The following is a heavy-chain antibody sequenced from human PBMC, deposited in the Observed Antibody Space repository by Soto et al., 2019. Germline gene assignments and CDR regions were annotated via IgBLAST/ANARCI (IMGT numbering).Heavy chain of an antibody. Sequence: QAQLVESGGGVVQPGRSLRLSCAASGFMFSNHGMHWVRQAPGKGLEWVAVIWSDGNNRYYADSVRGRFTISRDNSKNTVNLQMNSLRAEDTAVYYCVRGDNWNDEASDYWGQGTLVTVSS. CDR1: GFMFSNHG. D-gene: IGHD1-1*01. V-gene: IGHV3-33*01. CDR3: VRGDNWNDEASDY. J-gene: IGHJ4*02. CDR2: IWSDGNNR.